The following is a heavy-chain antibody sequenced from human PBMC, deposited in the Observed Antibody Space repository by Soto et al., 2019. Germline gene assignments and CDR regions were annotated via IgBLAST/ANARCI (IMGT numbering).Heavy chain of an antibody. Sequence: QVQLVQSGAEVKKPGASVKVSCKASGYTFTSYAMHWARQAPGQRLEWMGWINAGSGKTKYSQKFQGRVTITRDTSASTAYMELSSLRSEDTAVYYCARGPGGPDGPGDYWGQGTMVTVSS. D-gene: IGHD2-15*01. CDR3: ARGPGGPDGPGDY. V-gene: IGHV1-3*01. J-gene: IGHJ4*02. CDR2: INAGSGKT. CDR1: GYTFTSYA.